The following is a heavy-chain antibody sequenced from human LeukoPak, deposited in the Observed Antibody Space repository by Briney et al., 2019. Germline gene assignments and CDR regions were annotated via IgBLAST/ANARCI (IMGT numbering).Heavy chain of an antibody. D-gene: IGHD1-26*01. J-gene: IGHJ6*03. CDR3: ARVSGSYYTYYYYYYMDV. Sequence: PSETLSLTCTVSGGPIRSSSYYWGWIRQSPGKGLEWTASTRHSGNTYYNPSLRSRVTISVDTSGSQFSLRLSSVTAADTAVYYCARVSGSYYTYYYYYYMDVWGKGTTVTVSS. CDR2: TRHSGNT. V-gene: IGHV4-39*01. CDR1: GGPIRSSSYY.